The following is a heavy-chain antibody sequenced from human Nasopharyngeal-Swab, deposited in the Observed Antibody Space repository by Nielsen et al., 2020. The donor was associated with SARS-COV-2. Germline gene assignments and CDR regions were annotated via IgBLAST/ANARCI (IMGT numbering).Heavy chain of an antibody. J-gene: IGHJ4*02. D-gene: IGHD4-17*01. CDR2: INAGNGNT. Sequence: ASVKVSCKASGYTFTSYAMHWVRQAPGQRLEWMGWINAGNGNTKYSQKFQGRVTITRDTSASTAYMELSSPRSEDTAVYYCATPMTTVTSFDYWGQGTLVTVSS. V-gene: IGHV1-3*01. CDR3: ATPMTTVTSFDY. CDR1: GYTFTSYA.